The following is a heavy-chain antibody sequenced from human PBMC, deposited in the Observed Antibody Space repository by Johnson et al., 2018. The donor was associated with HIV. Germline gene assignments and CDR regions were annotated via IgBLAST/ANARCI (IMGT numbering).Heavy chain of an antibody. Sequence: QVQLVESGGGLVQPGRSLRLSCAASGFTFSSYAMHWVRQAPGKGLEWVAVISYDGSNKYYADSVKGRFTISRDNSKNTLYLQMNSLGAEDTAVYYCAREGRRDAFDIWGQGTMVTVSS. V-gene: IGHV3-30-3*01. CDR2: ISYDGSNK. CDR3: AREGRRDAFDI. CDR1: GFTFSSYA. J-gene: IGHJ3*02.